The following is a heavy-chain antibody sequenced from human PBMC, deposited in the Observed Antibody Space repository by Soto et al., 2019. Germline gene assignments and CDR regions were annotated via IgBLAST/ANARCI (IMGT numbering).Heavy chain of an antibody. V-gene: IGHV3-9*01. D-gene: IGHD6-19*01. CDR1: GFTFDDYA. Sequence: SLKISCAASGFTFDDYAMHWVRQAPGKGLEWVSGISWNSGSIGYADSVKGRFTISRDNAKNSLYLQMNSLRAEDTALYYCAKDMEAVAAYFDYWGQGTLVTVSS. CDR2: ISWNSGSI. J-gene: IGHJ4*02. CDR3: AKDMEAVAAYFDY.